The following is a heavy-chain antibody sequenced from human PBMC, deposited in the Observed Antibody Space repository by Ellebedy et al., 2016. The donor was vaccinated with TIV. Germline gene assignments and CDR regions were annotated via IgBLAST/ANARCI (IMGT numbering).Heavy chain of an antibody. CDR3: ARDRTYYSDSTGYF. V-gene: IGHV3-48*03. Sequence: GESLKISCAASGFTFNIFEMNWVRQAPGKGLEWVSYISSSGSTIYYADSVKGRFTISRDNAKNSLYLQMNSLRAEDSAVYYCARDRTYYSDSTGYFWGQGTLVTVSS. CDR1: GFTFNIFE. D-gene: IGHD3-22*01. J-gene: IGHJ4*02. CDR2: ISSSGSTI.